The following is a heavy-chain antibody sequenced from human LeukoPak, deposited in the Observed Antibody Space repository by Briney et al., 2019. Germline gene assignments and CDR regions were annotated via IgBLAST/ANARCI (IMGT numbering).Heavy chain of an antibody. D-gene: IGHD2-2*01. CDR3: ARDRTDIVVVPAAGKVNWFDP. CDR2: ISAYNGNA. CDR1: GYTFTSYG. Sequence: ASVKVSCKASGYTFTSYGISWVRQAPGQGLEWMGWISAYNGNANYAQKLQGRVTMTTDTSTSTAYMELRSLRPDDTAVYYCARDRTDIVVVPAAGKVNWFDPWGQGTLVTVSS. V-gene: IGHV1-18*01. J-gene: IGHJ5*02.